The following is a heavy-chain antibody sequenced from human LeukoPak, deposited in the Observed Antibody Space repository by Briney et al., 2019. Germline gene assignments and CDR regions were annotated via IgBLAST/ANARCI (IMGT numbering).Heavy chain of an antibody. CDR3: ARDQGAYSPFDF. Sequence: SETLSLTCTVSGGSISSNFWSWIRQPAGKGLEWVWHIYISGSTSFNPSLTSRVTMSVDTSKNQFSLKLSSVTAADTAVYYCARDQGAYSPFDFWGQGTLVTVSS. CDR1: GGSISSNF. D-gene: IGHD4/OR15-4a*01. J-gene: IGHJ4*02. CDR2: IYISGST. V-gene: IGHV4-4*07.